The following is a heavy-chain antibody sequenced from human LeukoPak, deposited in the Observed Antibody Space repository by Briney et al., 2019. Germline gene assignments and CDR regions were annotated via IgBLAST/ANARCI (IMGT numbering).Heavy chain of an antibody. CDR3: VRSAFHAGSGNYYDY. D-gene: IGHD3-22*01. Sequence: GGSLRLSCAASGFTFSSYWMHWVRQAPGKGLVWVSRINSDGSSTSYADSVKGRFTISRDNAENTLYLQMNSLRVEDTAVYYCVRSAFHAGSGNYYDYWGQGTLVTVSS. V-gene: IGHV3-74*01. CDR2: INSDGSST. J-gene: IGHJ4*02. CDR1: GFTFSSYW.